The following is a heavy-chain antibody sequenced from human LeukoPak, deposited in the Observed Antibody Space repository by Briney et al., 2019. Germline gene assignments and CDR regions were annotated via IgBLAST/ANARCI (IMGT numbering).Heavy chain of an antibody. J-gene: IGHJ4*02. CDR2: ISSSSSYI. D-gene: IGHD5-12*01. CDR1: GFTFSSYS. V-gene: IGHV3-21*04. Sequence: GGSLRLSCAASGFTFSSYSMNWVRQAPGKGLEWVSSISSSSSYIYYADSVKGRFTISRDNAKNSLYLQMNSLRAEDTAVYYCAREKDSGYGLNYWGQGTLVTVSS. CDR3: AREKDSGYGLNY.